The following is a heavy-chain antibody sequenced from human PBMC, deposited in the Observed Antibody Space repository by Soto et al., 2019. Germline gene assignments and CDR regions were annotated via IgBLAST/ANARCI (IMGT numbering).Heavy chain of an antibody. D-gene: IGHD3-9*01. CDR1: GFTFSDAW. CDR2: IKSKIDGGTT. V-gene: IGHV3-15*07. J-gene: IGHJ4*01. Sequence: GGSLRLSCGASGFTFSDAWINWVRQAPGKGLEWVGRIKSKIDGGTTDFAAPVKGRFAISRDDSRDMVYMEMYSLKTDDTAVYYCTTDSLFTGQLVRMDNWGHGTLVTVSS. CDR3: TTDSLFTGQLVRMDN.